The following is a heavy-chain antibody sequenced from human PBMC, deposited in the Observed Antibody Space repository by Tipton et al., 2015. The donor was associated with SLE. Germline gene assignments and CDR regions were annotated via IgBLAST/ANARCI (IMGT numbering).Heavy chain of an antibody. J-gene: IGHJ4*02. Sequence: TLSLTCTVSGDSVATNYWNWIRQPAGKGLEWIGRLYGSGSPTHYNPSLEGRVTVSVDTSQNQVSLKLTSVTAADTAVYYCARIRPGHGDPFDFWGQGTLVTVSS. CDR3: ARIRPGHGDPFDF. D-gene: IGHD4-17*01. V-gene: IGHV4-4*07. CDR1: GDSVATNY. CDR2: LYGSGSPT.